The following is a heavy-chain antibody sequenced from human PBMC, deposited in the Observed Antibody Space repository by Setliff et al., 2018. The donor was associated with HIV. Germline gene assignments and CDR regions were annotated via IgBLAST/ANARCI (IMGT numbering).Heavy chain of an antibody. V-gene: IGHV4-39*01. Sequence: NPSETLSLTCTVSGGSISSSNYYWGWIRQPPGKGLECIGSMHYSGSTYYNPSLKSRVTISVDTSKNQFSLKLSSVTAADTAVYYCVRTWWLRSNWFDTWGQGTLVTVSS. J-gene: IGHJ5*02. CDR2: MHYSGST. CDR3: VRTWWLRSNWFDT. D-gene: IGHD5-12*01. CDR1: GGSISSSNYY.